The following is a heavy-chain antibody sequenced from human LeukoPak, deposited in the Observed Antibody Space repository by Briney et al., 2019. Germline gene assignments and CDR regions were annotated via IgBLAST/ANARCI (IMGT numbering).Heavy chain of an antibody. V-gene: IGHV3-33*01. Sequence: GGSLRLSCAASGFSLSAYGVHWVRQAPGKGLEWVAVIWYDGTSKDYADSVKGRFTFSRDNSKNTLYLQMNSLSVEDTAVYYCARSQSSSLIDYWGQGTLVTVSS. J-gene: IGHJ4*02. CDR2: IWYDGTSK. D-gene: IGHD6-13*01. CDR1: GFSLSAYG. CDR3: ARSQSSSLIDY.